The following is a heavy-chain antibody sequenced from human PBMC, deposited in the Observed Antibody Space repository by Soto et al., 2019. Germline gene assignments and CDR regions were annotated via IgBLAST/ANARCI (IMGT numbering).Heavy chain of an antibody. CDR1: GFTFGSYA. D-gene: IGHD6-13*01. CDR2: ISGGGGST. CDR3: AKENGYSSSWFEFDY. V-gene: IGHV3-23*01. Sequence: GGSLGLSRAVSGFTFGSYAMSWVRQAPGKWLEWVSAISGGGGSTYYADSVKGRFTISRDNSKNTLYLQMNSLRAEDTAVHYCAKENGYSSSWFEFDYWGQGTLVTVSS. J-gene: IGHJ4*02.